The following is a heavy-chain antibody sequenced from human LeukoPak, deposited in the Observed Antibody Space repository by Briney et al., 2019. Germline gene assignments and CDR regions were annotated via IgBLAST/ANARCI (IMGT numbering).Heavy chain of an antibody. CDR1: GDSLNSGENY. Sequence: SQTLSLTCTVSGDSLNSGENYWSWSRQPPGRGLAWIGHIYHSGTTYYNPSVKSRMTISVDTSKNQFSLNLRSVTAVDTAVYYCARVQYCSGGSCHNLRLFDQWGQGTLGTVSS. CDR2: IYHSGTT. CDR3: ARVQYCSGGSCHNLRLFDQ. V-gene: IGHV4-30-4*08. D-gene: IGHD2-15*01. J-gene: IGHJ4*02.